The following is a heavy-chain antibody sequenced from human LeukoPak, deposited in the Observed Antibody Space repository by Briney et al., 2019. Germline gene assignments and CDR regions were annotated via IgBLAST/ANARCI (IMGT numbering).Heavy chain of an antibody. CDR3: AKDQWWFGESNAFDV. CDR2: IWYDVRNK. D-gene: IGHD3-10*01. J-gene: IGHJ3*01. CDR1: GFTLSSYG. Sequence: GGSLRLSRAASGFTLSSYGMHWVRQAPGKGQEWVSFIWYDVRNKYYGDSAKGRFNISRDNSKNTLYVQVNSLSAEDTAVYYCAKDQWWFGESNAFDVWGQGTVVTVSS. V-gene: IGHV3-30*02.